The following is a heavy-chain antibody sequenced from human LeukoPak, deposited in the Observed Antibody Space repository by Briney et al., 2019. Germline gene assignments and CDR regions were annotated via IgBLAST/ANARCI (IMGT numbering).Heavy chain of an antibody. Sequence: SETLSLTCTVSGGSISNYYWSWIRQPPGKGLEWIAYVYKSGSTNYNPSLKSRVTISVDTSKNQFSLKLSSVTAADTAVYYCARDGMSDGMDVWGQGTTVTVSS. J-gene: IGHJ6*02. V-gene: IGHV4-59*12. D-gene: IGHD1-26*01. CDR1: GGSISNYY. CDR3: ARDGMSDGMDV. CDR2: VYKSGST.